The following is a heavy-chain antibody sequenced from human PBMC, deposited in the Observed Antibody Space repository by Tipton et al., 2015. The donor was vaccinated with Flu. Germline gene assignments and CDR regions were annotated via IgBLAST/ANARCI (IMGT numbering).Heavy chain of an antibody. Sequence: LRLSCTVSGGSISSDSYYWSWIQQPAGKGLEWIGRIYTSGSTNYNPSLKSRVTISLDTSKNQFSLKLSSVTAADTAVYYCARPPSYSGSGIYPYYFDDWGQGTLVTVSS. J-gene: IGHJ4*02. CDR3: ARPPSYSGSGIYPYYFDD. D-gene: IGHD3-10*01. CDR2: IYTSGST. V-gene: IGHV4-61*02. CDR1: GGSISSDSYY.